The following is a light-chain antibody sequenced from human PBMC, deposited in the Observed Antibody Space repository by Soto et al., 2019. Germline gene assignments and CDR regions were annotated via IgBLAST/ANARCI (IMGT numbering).Light chain of an antibody. Sequence: ESVLTQSPGTLSLSPGERATLSCRASQAVGSNYLAWYQQKPGQAPRLLIYGASSRATGVPDRFSGSGSGTDFTLTISRLEPEDFAVYYCQQYGDQETFGQWTKVEIK. CDR2: GAS. J-gene: IGKJ1*01. CDR3: QQYGDQET. CDR1: QAVGSNY. V-gene: IGKV3-20*01.